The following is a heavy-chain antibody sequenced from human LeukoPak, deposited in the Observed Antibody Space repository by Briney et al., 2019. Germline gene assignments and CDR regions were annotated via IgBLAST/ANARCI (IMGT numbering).Heavy chain of an antibody. J-gene: IGHJ4*02. V-gene: IGHV3-21*01. CDR3: ARASSSYQGDY. CDR1: GFTFSSYS. Sequence: GGSLRLSCTASGFTFSSYSLNWVRQAPGKGLEWVSSISSSSSYMYYADSVKGRFTISRDNAKNSLYLQMNSLRAEDTAVCYCARASSSYQGDYWGQGTLVTVSS. CDR2: ISSSSSYM. D-gene: IGHD3-22*01.